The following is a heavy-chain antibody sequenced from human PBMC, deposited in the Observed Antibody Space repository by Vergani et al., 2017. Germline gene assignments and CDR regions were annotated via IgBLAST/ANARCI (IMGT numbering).Heavy chain of an antibody. CDR3: ARNGHYYYDSSGYYSGAFDI. CDR2: IYYSGST. J-gene: IGHJ3*02. V-gene: IGHV4-39*07. D-gene: IGHD3-22*01. CDR1: GGSISSSSHF. Sequence: QLQLHKSGPGLVKPSETLSLTCTLSGGSISSSSHFWGWLRQTPGKGLEWIGSIYYSGSTYYNPSLKSRVSISVDTSKNQFSLKLSSVTAVDTAVYYCARNGHYYYDSSGYYSGAFDIWGQGTMVTVSS.